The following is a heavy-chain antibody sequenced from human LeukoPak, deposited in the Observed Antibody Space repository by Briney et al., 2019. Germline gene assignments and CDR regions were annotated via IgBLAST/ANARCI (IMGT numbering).Heavy chain of an antibody. Sequence: GGSLRLSCAASGFTVSSNYMSWVRQAPGKGLEWVSVIYSGGSTYYADSVKGRFTISRDNSKNTLYLQMNSLRAEDTAVYYCASASGDDSSGGWGQGTLVTVSS. V-gene: IGHV3-53*01. J-gene: IGHJ4*02. CDR1: GFTVSSNY. D-gene: IGHD3-22*01. CDR3: ASASGDDSSGG. CDR2: IYSGGST.